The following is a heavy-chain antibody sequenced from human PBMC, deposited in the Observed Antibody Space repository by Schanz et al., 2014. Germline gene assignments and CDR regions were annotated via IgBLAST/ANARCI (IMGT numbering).Heavy chain of an antibody. J-gene: IGHJ4*02. CDR3: ARDRVYSYGLPADY. Sequence: QVQLVQSGAEVKKPGASVKVSCRASGYTFTRYYMHWVRQAPGQGLEWMGIINPSGGSTDYAQKFQGRVTMARDTSTSTVYMEMSSLRSEDTAVYYCARDRVYSYGLPADYWGQGTLVTVSS. D-gene: IGHD5-18*01. CDR1: GYTFTRYY. CDR2: INPSGGST. V-gene: IGHV1-46*01.